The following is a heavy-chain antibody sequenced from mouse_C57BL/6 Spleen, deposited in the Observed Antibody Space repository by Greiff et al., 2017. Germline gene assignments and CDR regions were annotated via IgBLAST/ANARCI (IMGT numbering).Heavy chain of an antibody. V-gene: IGHV1-55*01. CDR3: GRWMVTTTGDY. D-gene: IGHD2-2*01. CDR2: IYPGSGST. J-gene: IGHJ2*01. Sequence: QVQLQQPGAELVKPGASVKMSCKASGYTFTSYWITWVKQRPGQGLEWIGDIYPGSGSTNYNEKFKSKATLTVDTSSSTAYLQHSSLTSEDSAVYYCGRWMVTTTGDYWGQGTTLTVSS. CDR1: GYTFTSYW.